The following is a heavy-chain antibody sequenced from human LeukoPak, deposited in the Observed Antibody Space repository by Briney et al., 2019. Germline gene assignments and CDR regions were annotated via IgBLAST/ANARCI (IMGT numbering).Heavy chain of an antibody. Sequence: SETLSLTCTVSGGSISSYYWSWVRQPPGKGLEWIGYISYSGSTNYNPSLKSRVTISVDTSKNQFSLKLSSVTAADTAVYYCARDGGGYNYYFDYWGQGTLVTVSS. CDR1: GGSISSYY. CDR3: ARDGGGYNYYFDY. CDR2: ISYSGST. D-gene: IGHD5-24*01. J-gene: IGHJ4*02. V-gene: IGHV4-59*01.